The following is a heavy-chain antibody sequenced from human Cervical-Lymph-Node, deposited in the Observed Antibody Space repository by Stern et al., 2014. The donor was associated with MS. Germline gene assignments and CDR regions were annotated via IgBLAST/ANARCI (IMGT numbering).Heavy chain of an antibody. Sequence: QVTLRESGPTLVKPTQTLTLTCTFSGFSLSTSGVGVGWIRQPPGKALEWLALIYWDDDKRYSPSLKSRLPITQDTSKNQVVLTMTNMDPVDTATYYCAHRLEDGYSFPSAFDIWGQGTMVTVSS. D-gene: IGHD5-24*01. CDR3: AHRLEDGYSFPSAFDI. CDR1: GFSLSTSGVG. J-gene: IGHJ3*02. V-gene: IGHV2-5*02. CDR2: IYWDDDK.